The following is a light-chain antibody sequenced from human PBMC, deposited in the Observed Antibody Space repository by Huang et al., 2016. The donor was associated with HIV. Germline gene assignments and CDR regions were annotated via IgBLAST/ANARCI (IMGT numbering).Light chain of an antibody. Sequence: EVVLTQSPATLSLSPGERATLSCRASQSVTNYLAWYQQKPGQPPRLLIYDASTRATGVPARFSGSGSGTDFTLTISSLGPEDFAVYYCQQRGNWPPVTFGGGTKVEIK. V-gene: IGKV3-11*01. CDR2: DAS. CDR1: QSVTNY. CDR3: QQRGNWPPVT. J-gene: IGKJ4*01.